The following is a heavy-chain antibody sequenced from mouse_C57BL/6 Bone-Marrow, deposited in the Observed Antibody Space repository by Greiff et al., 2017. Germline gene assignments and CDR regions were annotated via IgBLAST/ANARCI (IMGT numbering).Heavy chain of an antibody. CDR3: ARGDRGYAMDY. V-gene: IGHV1-55*01. CDR2: IYPGSGST. D-gene: IGHD2-13*01. J-gene: IGHJ4*01. Sequence: QVQLQQPGAELVKPGASVKMSCKASGYTFTSYWITWLKQRPGQGLEWIGDIYPGSGSTNYNEKFKSKATLTVDTSSSTAYMQLSSLTSEDSAVYDCARGDRGYAMDYWGQGTSVTVSS. CDR1: GYTFTSYW.